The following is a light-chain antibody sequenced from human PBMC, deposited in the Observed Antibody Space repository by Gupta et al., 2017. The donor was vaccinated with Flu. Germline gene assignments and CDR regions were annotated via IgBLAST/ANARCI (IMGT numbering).Light chain of an antibody. CDR1: TIGIGTYHY. Sequence: GQSVAISCHGTTIGIGTYHYVSWYQQHPGKAPKLKIYDLSTRPSGVPARFTGATSATMASTTIYGVEAADYYYYSCCSNGATDPFGGGTKLTVL. CDR3: CSNGATDP. V-gene: IGLV2-11*03. J-gene: IGLJ2*01. CDR2: DLS.